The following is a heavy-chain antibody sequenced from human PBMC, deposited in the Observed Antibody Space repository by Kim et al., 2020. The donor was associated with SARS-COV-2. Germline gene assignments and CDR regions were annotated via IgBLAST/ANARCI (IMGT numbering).Heavy chain of an antibody. D-gene: IGHD1-1*01. V-gene: IGHV3-30*18. CDR2: ISYDGSNK. CDR3: AKEKRGVYGGNSGTTFDY. CDR1: GFTFSSYG. Sequence: GGSLRLSCAASGFTFSSYGMHWVRQAPGKGLEWVAVISYDGSNKYYADSVKGRFTISRDNSKNTLYLQMNSLRAEDTAVYYCAKEKRGVYGGNSGTTFDYWGQGTLVTVSS. J-gene: IGHJ4*02.